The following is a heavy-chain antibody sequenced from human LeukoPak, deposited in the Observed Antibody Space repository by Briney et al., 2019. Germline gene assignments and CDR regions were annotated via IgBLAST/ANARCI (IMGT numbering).Heavy chain of an antibody. J-gene: IGHJ4*02. CDR3: AKLSLTTVTTTSDY. CDR1: GFTFSSYG. V-gene: IGHV3-30*18. Sequence: GGSLRLSCAASGFTFSSYGMHWVRQAPGKGLEWVAVISYDGSNKYYADSVKGRFTISRDNSKNTLYLQMNSLRAEDTAVYYCAKLSLTTVTTTSDYWGQGTLSPSPQ. D-gene: IGHD4-17*01. CDR2: ISYDGSNK.